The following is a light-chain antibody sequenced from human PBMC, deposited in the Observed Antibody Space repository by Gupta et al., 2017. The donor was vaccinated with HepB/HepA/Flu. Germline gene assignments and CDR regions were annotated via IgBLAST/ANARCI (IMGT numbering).Light chain of an antibody. CDR1: QSVLSSSNNKNY. V-gene: IGKV4-1*01. Sequence: DIVMTQSPDSLAVSLGERATINCKSGQSVLSSSNNKNYLAWYQQKPGQPPKLLIYWASTRESGVPDRFSGSGSGTDFTLTISGLQAEDVAVYYCQQQHTAPYTFGQGTKLEIK. CDR3: QQQHTAPYT. CDR2: WAS. J-gene: IGKJ2*01.